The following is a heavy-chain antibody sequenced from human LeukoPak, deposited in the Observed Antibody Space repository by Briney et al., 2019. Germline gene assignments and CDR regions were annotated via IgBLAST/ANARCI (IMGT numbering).Heavy chain of an antibody. J-gene: IGHJ6*02. V-gene: IGHV1-69*13. CDR3: ARIFAANYGMDV. Sequence: SVKVSCKASGGTFSSYAISWVRQAPGQGLEWMGGIIPIFGTANYAQKFQGRVTITADESTSTAYMELSSLRSEDTAVYYCARIFAANYGMDVWGQGTTVTVSS. CDR2: IIPIFGTA. CDR1: GGTFSSYA.